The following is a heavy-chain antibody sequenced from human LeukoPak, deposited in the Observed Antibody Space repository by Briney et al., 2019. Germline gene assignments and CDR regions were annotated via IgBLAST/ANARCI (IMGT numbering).Heavy chain of an antibody. CDR3: ARAYSGSPSAFDI. CDR1: GGTFSSYA. CDR2: IIPILGIA. D-gene: IGHD1-26*01. Sequence: GSSVKVSCKASGGTFSSYAISWVRQAPGQGLEWMGRIIPILGIANYAQKFQGRVTITADKSTSTAYMELSSLRSEDTAVYYCARAYSGSPSAFDIWGQGTMVTVSS. J-gene: IGHJ3*02. V-gene: IGHV1-69*04.